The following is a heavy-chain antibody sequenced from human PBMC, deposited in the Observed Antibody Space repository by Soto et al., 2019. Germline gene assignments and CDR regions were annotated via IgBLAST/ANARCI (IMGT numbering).Heavy chain of an antibody. CDR3: ARSDRSGYYPAYYYYYGMDV. CDR2: IIPIFGTA. D-gene: IGHD3-22*01. CDR1: GGTFSSYA. Sequence: QVQLVQSGAEVKKPGSSVKVSCKASGGTFSSYAISWVRQAPGQGLEWMGGIIPIFGTANYAQKFQGRVTITADKSTSTAYMELSSLRSEDTAVYYCARSDRSGYYPAYYYYYGMDVWGQGTTVTVSS. J-gene: IGHJ6*02. V-gene: IGHV1-69*06.